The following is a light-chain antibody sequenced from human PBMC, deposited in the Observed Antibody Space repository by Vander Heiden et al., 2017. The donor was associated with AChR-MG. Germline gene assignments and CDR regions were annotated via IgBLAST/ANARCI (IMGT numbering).Light chain of an antibody. CDR2: AAS. CDR1: QSISSY. V-gene: IGKV1-39*01. Sequence: DIQMTQSPSSLSASVGDRVTITCRASQSISSYLNWYQQKPGKAPKLLIYAASSLQSGVPSRFSGSGSGTDFTLTISSLQPEDFATYYCQQSDSTPALTFGKGTKVEIK. J-gene: IGKJ4*01. CDR3: QQSDSTPALT.